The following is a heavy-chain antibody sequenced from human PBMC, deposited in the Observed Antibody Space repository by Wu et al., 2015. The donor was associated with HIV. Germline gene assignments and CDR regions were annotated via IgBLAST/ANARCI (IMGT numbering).Heavy chain of an antibody. Sequence: QVQLVQSGAEVKKPGSSVKVSCKASGGTFSSYAISWVRQAPGQGLEWMGGIIPIFGTANYAQKFQGRVTITADESTSTAYMELSSLRSDDTAVYYCARDVVDYYGSYGMDVVGPRDHGHRLL. J-gene: IGHJ6*02. CDR3: ARDVVDYYGSYGMDV. CDR1: GGTFSSYA. V-gene: IGHV1-69*12. CDR2: IIPIFGTA. D-gene: IGHD2-21*01.